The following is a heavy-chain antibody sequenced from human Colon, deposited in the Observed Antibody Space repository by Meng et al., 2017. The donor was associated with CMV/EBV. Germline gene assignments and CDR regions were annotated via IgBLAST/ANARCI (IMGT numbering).Heavy chain of an antibody. V-gene: IGHV1-2*02. CDR2: IYPQDGGT. CDR1: GYTFTANH. CDR3: VRESWYFDF. Sequence: QVQLVQAGAEVKKPGASLNVSCKTSGYTFTANHLHWVRQAPGQGLEWMGWIYPQDGGTYFAQKFQDRVTLTRDTSITTAYMELSGLTSDDTAIYYCVRESWYFDFWGEGTLVTVSS. J-gene: IGHJ4*02. D-gene: IGHD6-13*01.